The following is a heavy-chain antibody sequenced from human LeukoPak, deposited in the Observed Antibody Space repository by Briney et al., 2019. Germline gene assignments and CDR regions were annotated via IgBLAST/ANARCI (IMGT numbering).Heavy chain of an antibody. V-gene: IGHV3-23*01. CDR3: AKSRAPYCSSGACFRGLDY. CDR2: ITGGGATT. J-gene: IGHJ4*02. Sequence: GGPLRLSCAASGFIFSTYPMGWVRQAPGKGLEWVAVITGGGATTYYADSLKGRFTISRDNPKNVLSLQMDSLRAEDTAVYYCAKSRAPYCSSGACFRGLDYWGLGTLVTVSS. D-gene: IGHD2-15*01. CDR1: GFIFSTYP.